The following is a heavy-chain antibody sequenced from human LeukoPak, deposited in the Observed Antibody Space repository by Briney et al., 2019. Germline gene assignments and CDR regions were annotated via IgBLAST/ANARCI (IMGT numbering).Heavy chain of an antibody. CDR2: IYYSGST. D-gene: IGHD4-17*01. J-gene: IGHJ4*02. Sequence: SETLSLTWTVSGGSTSSYYWSWIRQPPGKGLEWIGYIYYSGSTNYNPSLKSRVTISVDTSKNQFSLKLSSVTAADTAVYYCARERAVTTYYYFDYWGQGTLVTVSS. CDR3: ARERAVTTYYYFDY. V-gene: IGHV4-59*01. CDR1: GGSTSSYY.